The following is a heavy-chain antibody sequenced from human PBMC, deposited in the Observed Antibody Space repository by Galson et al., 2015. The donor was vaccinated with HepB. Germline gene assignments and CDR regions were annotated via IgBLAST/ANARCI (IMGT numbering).Heavy chain of an antibody. Sequence: SLRLSCAASGFTFSRYAMHWVRQAPGKGLEWVAVISYDGSNKYYADSVKGRFTISRDNSKNTLYLQMNSLRAEDTAVYYCARGILTGYSHYYYYGMDVWGQGTTVTVSS. V-gene: IGHV3-30-3*01. D-gene: IGHD3-9*01. CDR3: ARGILTGYSHYYYYGMDV. CDR1: GFTFSRYA. CDR2: ISYDGSNK. J-gene: IGHJ6*02.